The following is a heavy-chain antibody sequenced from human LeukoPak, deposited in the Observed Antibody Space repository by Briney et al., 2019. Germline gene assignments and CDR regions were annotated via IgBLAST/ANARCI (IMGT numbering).Heavy chain of an antibody. CDR2: IYYSGST. J-gene: IGHJ3*02. CDR1: GGSISSGGYY. D-gene: IGHD4-23*01. V-gene: IGHV4-31*03. CDR3: ARELIGDYGGNSLLIDAFDI. Sequence: SETLSLTCTVSGGSISSGGYYWSWIRQHPGKGLEWIGYIYYSGSTYYNPSLKSRVTISVDTSKNQFSPKLSSVTAADTAVYYCARELIGDYGGNSLLIDAFDIWGQGTMVTVSS.